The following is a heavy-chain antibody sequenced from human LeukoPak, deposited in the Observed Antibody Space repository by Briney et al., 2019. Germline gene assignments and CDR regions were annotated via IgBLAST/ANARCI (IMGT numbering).Heavy chain of an antibody. Sequence: SETLSLTCAVYGGSFSGYYWSWIRQPPGKGLEWIGYIYYSGSTSYNPSLKSRVTMSVDTSKNQFSLKLSSVTAADTAVYYCARDRVVGDYFDYWGQGTLVTVSS. D-gene: IGHD2-15*01. CDR1: GGSFSGYY. CDR3: ARDRVVGDYFDY. V-gene: IGHV4-34*01. J-gene: IGHJ4*02. CDR2: IYYSGST.